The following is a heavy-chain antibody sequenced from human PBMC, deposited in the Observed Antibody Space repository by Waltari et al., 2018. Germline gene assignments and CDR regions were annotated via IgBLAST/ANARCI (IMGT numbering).Heavy chain of an antibody. J-gene: IGHJ4*02. D-gene: IGHD1-26*01. CDR2: IYYSGST. CDR3: ARGIVGATTPHFDY. V-gene: IGHV4-59*01. CDR1: GGSISSYY. Sequence: QVQLQESGPGLVKPSETLSLTCTVSGGSISSYYWSWIRQPPGKGLEWIGYIYYSGSTNYNPSLKSRVTISVDTSKNQCSLKLSSVTAADTAVYYCARGIVGATTPHFDYWGQGTLVTVSS.